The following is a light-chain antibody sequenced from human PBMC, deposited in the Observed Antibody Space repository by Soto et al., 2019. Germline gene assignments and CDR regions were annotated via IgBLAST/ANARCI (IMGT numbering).Light chain of an antibody. V-gene: IGKV1-27*01. CDR2: GAS. J-gene: IGKJ3*01. CDR1: QDISNF. Sequence: DIQMTQSPSSLSASVGDRVTITCRASQDISNFLVLFQQKPGKVPNLLIYGASTLQSGVPSRFSGSGSGTDFTLTISSLQPEDVATYFCQKYNSTPFTFGPGTTVDIK. CDR3: QKYNSTPFT.